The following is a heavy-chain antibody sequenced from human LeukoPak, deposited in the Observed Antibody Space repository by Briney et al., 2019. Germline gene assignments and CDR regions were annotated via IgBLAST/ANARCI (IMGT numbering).Heavy chain of an antibody. D-gene: IGHD3-16*02. CDR1: GGTFSSYA. Sequence: SVKVSCKASGGTFSSYAISWVRQAPGQGLEWMGGIIPIFGTANYAQKFQGRVTITADESTSTAYKELSSLRSEDTAVYYCARAMITFGGVIVRSYSFSDIWGQGTMVTVSS. V-gene: IGHV1-69*13. CDR3: ARAMITFGGVIVRSYSFSDI. J-gene: IGHJ3*02. CDR2: IIPIFGTA.